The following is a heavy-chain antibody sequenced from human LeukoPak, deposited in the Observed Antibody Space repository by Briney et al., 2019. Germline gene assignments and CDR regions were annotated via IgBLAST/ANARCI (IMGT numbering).Heavy chain of an antibody. J-gene: IGHJ4*02. CDR2: IHYSGNT. CDR3: AKIANGGLSDY. V-gene: IGHV4-59*01. Sequence: KASETLSLTCTVSGGSISGYYWAWIRQPPGKVLEWIGYIHYSGNTNYNPSLKSRVTMSVDTSKNQFSLILTSVTAADTAVYYCAKIANGGLSDYWGQGTLVTVYS. D-gene: IGHD2-8*01. CDR1: GGSISGYY.